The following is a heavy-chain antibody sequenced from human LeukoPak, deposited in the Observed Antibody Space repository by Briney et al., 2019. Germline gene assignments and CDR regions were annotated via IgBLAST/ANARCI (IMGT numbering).Heavy chain of an antibody. D-gene: IGHD1-1*01. V-gene: IGHV3-30-3*01. CDR3: ARDSSHPDNWNDGGFDP. Sequence: GGSPRLSCAASGFTFSSYAMHWVRQAPGKGLEWVAVISYDGSNKYYADSVKGRFTISRDNSKNTLYLQMNSLRAEDTAVYYCARDSSHPDNWNDGGFDPWGQGTLVTVSS. CDR1: GFTFSSYA. J-gene: IGHJ5*02. CDR2: ISYDGSNK.